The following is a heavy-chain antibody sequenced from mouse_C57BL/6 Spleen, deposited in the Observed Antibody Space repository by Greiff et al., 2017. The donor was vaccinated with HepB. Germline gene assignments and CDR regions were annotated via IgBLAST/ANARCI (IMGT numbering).Heavy chain of an antibody. CDR2: IDPENGDT. V-gene: IGHV14-4*01. Sequence: VHVKQSGAELVRPGASVKLSCTASGFNIKDDYMHWVKQRPEQGLEWIGWIDPENGDTEYASKFQGKATITADTSSNTAYLQLSSLTSEDTAVYYCTTGPGAWFAYWGQGTLVTVSA. CDR3: TTGPGAWFAY. J-gene: IGHJ3*01. CDR1: GFNIKDDY.